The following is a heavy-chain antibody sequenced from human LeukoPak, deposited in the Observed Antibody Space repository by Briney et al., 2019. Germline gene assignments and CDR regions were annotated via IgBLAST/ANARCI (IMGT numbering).Heavy chain of an antibody. D-gene: IGHD6-19*01. V-gene: IGHV3-48*03. CDR1: GFTFSSYD. CDR2: ISSSGSGSAK. Sequence: PGGSLRLSCAASGFTFSSYDMNWVRQAPGKGLEWVSYISSSGSGSAKFYADSVKGRFTISRDNAENSLYLQMSSLRVEDTAVYYCARDREFSSGWYFDNWGQGTLVTVSS. J-gene: IGHJ4*02. CDR3: ARDREFSSGWYFDN.